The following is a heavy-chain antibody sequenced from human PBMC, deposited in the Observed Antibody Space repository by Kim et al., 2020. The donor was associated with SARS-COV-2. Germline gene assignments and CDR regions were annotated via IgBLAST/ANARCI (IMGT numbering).Heavy chain of an antibody. V-gene: IGHV1-69*04. D-gene: IGHD1-26*01. CDR3: ARDGKDIVGAA. Sequence: ANDAQKFQGRVTITADKSTSTAYMELSSLRSEDTAVYYCARDGKDIVGAAWGQGTLVTVSS. CDR2: A. J-gene: IGHJ5*02.